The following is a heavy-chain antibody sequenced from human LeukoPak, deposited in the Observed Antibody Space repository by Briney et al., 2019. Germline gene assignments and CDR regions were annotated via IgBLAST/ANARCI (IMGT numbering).Heavy chain of an antibody. CDR3: AKWGSGSYYKGSFDY. Sequence: PGGSLRLSCAASGFTFSSYAMSWVRQAPGKGREWVSTISGSGESTYYADSVKGRFTISRDNSKNTLYLQMNSLRAEDTAVYYCAKWGSGSYYKGSFDYWGQGTLVTVSS. D-gene: IGHD3-10*01. CDR2: ISGSGEST. CDR1: GFTFSSYA. V-gene: IGHV3-23*01. J-gene: IGHJ4*02.